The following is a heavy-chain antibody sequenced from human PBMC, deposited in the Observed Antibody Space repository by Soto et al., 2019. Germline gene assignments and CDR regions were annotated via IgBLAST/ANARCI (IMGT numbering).Heavy chain of an antibody. D-gene: IGHD2-21*02. Sequence: ASVKVSCKASGGTFSSYAISCVRQAPGQGLEWMGGIIPIFGTANYAQKFQGRVTITADESTSTAYMELSSLRSEDTAVYYCASAFRLAYCGGDCYSELNYYYGMDVWGQGTTVTVSS. J-gene: IGHJ6*02. CDR3: ASAFRLAYCGGDCYSELNYYYGMDV. CDR2: IIPIFGTA. CDR1: GGTFSSYA. V-gene: IGHV1-69*13.